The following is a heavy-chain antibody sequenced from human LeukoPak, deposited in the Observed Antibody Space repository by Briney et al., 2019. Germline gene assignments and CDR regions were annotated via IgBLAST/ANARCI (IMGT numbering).Heavy chain of an antibody. CDR3: ATRGSLGAPYYFDY. J-gene: IGHJ4*02. CDR1: GGSISSSSYY. CDR2: IYYSGST. V-gene: IGHV4-39*07. Sequence: SETLSLTCTVSGGSISSSSYYWGWIRQPPGKGLEWIGSIYYSGSTYYNPSLKSRVTISVDTSKNQFSLKLTSVTAADTAVYYCATRGSLGAPYYFDYWGQGTLVTVSS. D-gene: IGHD7-27*01.